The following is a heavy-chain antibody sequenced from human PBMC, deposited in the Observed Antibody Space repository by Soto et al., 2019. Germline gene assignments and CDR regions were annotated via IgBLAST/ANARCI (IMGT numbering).Heavy chain of an antibody. CDR3: ARKYSVYDSDDFDI. CDR2: ISSSGSTI. CDR1: GFTFSDYY. D-gene: IGHD5-12*01. Sequence: QVQLVESGGGLVKPGGSLRLSCAASGFTFSDYYMSWIRQAPGKGLAWVSYISSSGSTIYYADSVKGRFTISRDNAKNSRYLQMNSLRAEDTAVYYCARKYSVYDSDDFDIWGQGTMVTVSS. J-gene: IGHJ3*02. V-gene: IGHV3-11*01.